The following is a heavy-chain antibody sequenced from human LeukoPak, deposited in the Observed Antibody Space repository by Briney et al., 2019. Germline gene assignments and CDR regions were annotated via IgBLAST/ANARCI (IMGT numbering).Heavy chain of an antibody. J-gene: IGHJ5*02. CDR1: GYGFSDVY. Sequence: ASVKVSCKASGYGFSDVYFNWVRQAPGQRLEWMGWINHHSGATNYAQRFQGRISMDASFDTAYIELSRLTSDDTAVYYCATSSTVTHARDPWGQGTLVTVSS. V-gene: IGHV1-2*02. CDR2: INHHSGAT. CDR3: ATSSTVTHARDP. D-gene: IGHD1-1*01.